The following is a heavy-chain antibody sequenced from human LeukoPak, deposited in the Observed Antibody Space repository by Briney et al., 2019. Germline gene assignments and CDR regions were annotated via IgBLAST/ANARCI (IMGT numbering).Heavy chain of an antibody. V-gene: IGHV4-59*08. Sequence: MSSETLSLTCTVSGGSISSYYWSWIRQPPGKGLEWIGYIYYTGSTNYNPSLKSRVTISVDTSKNQFSLKLSSVTAADTAVYYCASPRADWFDPWGQGTLVTVSS. D-gene: IGHD6-19*01. CDR2: IYYTGST. CDR1: GGSISSYY. J-gene: IGHJ5*02. CDR3: ASPRADWFDP.